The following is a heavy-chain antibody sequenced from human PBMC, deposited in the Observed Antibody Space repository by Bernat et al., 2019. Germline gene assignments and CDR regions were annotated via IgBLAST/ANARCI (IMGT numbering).Heavy chain of an antibody. Sequence: LVESGGGVVQPGRSLRLSCAASGFTFSSYAMHWVRQAPGKGLEWVAVISYDGSNKYYADSVKGRFTISRDNSKNTLYLQMNSLRAEDTAVYYCASLVVGGGNDGQDAFDIWGQGTMVTVSS. CDR3: ASLVVGGGNDGQDAFDI. V-gene: IGHV3-30-3*01. D-gene: IGHD2-15*01. CDR1: GFTFSSYA. J-gene: IGHJ3*02. CDR2: ISYDGSNK.